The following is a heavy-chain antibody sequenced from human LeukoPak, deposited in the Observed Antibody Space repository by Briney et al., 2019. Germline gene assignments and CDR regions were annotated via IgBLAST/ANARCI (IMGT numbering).Heavy chain of an antibody. D-gene: IGHD3-16*01. CDR2: ISGYNGNT. CDR1: GYTFSTYG. Sequence: ASVKVSCKASGYTFSTYGISWVGQAPGQSLKWMGWISGYNGNTDYAQKLHGRVTVTTDTSTSTAYMELRSLRSDETAVYYCAEAQEGGLNAFDIWGQGTMVTVSS. V-gene: IGHV1-18*01. CDR3: AEAQEGGLNAFDI. J-gene: IGHJ3*02.